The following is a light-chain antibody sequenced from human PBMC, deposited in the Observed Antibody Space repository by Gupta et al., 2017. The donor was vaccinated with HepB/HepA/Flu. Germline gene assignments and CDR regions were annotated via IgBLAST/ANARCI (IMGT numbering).Light chain of an antibody. V-gene: IGLV1-40*01. CDR1: RSNIGAGYD. CDR3: QSYDDRLDGSRV. CDR2: GST. J-gene: IGLJ1*01. Sequence: QSVLTQPPSVSGAPGQRVPISCTGSRSNIGAGYDVHWYQQLPGTAPKLLISGSTNRPSGVPDRFSGSKSATSASLAITGLQAEDEADYYCQSYDDRLDGSRVFGTGTKVTVL.